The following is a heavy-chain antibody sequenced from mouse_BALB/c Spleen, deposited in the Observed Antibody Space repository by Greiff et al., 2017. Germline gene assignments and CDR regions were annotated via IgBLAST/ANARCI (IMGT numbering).Heavy chain of an antibody. D-gene: IGHD2-3*01. J-gene: IGHJ1*01. Sequence: EVKVVESGGGLVKPGGSLKLSCAASGFTFSSYAMSWVRQTPEKRLEWVASISSGGSTYYPDSVKGRFTISRDNARNILYLQMSSLRSEDTAMYYCARGDDGYWYFDVWGAGTTVTVSS. CDR1: GFTFSSYA. V-gene: IGHV5-6-5*01. CDR3: ARGDDGYWYFDV. CDR2: ISSGGST.